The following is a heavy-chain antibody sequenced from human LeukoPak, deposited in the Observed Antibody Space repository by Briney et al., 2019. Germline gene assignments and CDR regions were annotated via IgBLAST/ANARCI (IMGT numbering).Heavy chain of an antibody. Sequence: ASVKVSCKASGYTFTGYYMHWVRQAPGQGLEWMGWINPNSGGTNYAQKFQGRVTMTRDTSISTAYMELSRLRSDDTAVYHCATKGGYSSHFDYWGQGTLVTVSS. CDR1: GYTFTGYY. J-gene: IGHJ4*02. V-gene: IGHV1-2*02. D-gene: IGHD3-22*01. CDR3: ATKGGYSSHFDY. CDR2: INPNSGGT.